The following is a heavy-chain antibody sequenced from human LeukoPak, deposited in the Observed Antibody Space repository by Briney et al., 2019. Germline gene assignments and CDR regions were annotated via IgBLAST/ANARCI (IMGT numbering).Heavy chain of an antibody. CDR2: FSGSGGSA. V-gene: IGHV3-23*01. CDR3: ANTGNSRGAY. D-gene: IGHD2/OR15-2a*01. CDR1: GGSISSSN. Sequence: ETLSLTCAVSGGSISSSNSWSWVRQPPGKGLEWISAFSGSGGSAYYADSVRGRFTISRDNSKNTLYLQMNSLRAEDTAVYYCANTGNSRGAYWGQGTLVTVSS. J-gene: IGHJ4*02.